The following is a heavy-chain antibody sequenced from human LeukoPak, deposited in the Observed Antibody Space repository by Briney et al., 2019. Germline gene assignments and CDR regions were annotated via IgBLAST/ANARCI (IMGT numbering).Heavy chain of an antibody. J-gene: IGHJ6*02. D-gene: IGHD4-17*01. V-gene: IGHV3-23*01. CDR2: XXXXGGST. CDR1: GXXXSXYX. CDR3: AKAAYGDSLPNYYYGMDV. Sequence: GGSLRLSCAASGXXXSXYXXXWXRXXXXXXXXXXXAXXXXGGSTYYADSVKGRFTISRDNSKNTLYLQMNSLRAEDTAVYYCAKAAYGDSLPNYYYGMDVWGQGTTVTVSS.